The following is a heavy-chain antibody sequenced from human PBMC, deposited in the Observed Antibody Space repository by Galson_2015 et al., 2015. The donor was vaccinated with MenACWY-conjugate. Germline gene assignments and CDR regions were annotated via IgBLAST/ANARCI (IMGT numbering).Heavy chain of an antibody. Sequence: FLRLSCAASGFTFSNYGMHWVRQTPDKGLEWVAVVSYDGGTKYYADSVKGRFSISRDNSKNTVDLQMNSLSVDDTAVYFCAKEGAARTFREEFDYWGQGTLVTVSS. D-gene: IGHD5-24*01. CDR1: GFTFSNYG. CDR2: VSYDGGTK. V-gene: IGHV3-30*18. J-gene: IGHJ4*02. CDR3: AKEGAARTFREEFDY.